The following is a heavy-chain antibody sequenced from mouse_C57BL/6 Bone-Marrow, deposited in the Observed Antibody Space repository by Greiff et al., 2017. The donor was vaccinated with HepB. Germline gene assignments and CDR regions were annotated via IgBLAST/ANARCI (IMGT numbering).Heavy chain of an antibody. CDR1: GFNINDDY. D-gene: IGHD1-1*01. J-gene: IGHJ2*01. CDR2: VDPENGDT. CDR3: TPLLLRFE. Sequence: VQLQQSGAELVRPGASVKLSCTASGFNINDDYLHWVKQRPEQGLEWIGWVDPENGDTAYASKFQGKATITADTSSNTAYLQRSSLTSEDTAVYYCTPLLLRFEWGQGTTLTVSS. V-gene: IGHV14-4*01.